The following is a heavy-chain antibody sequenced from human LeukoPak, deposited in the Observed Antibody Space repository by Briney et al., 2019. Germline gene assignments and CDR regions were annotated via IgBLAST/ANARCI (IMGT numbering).Heavy chain of an antibody. D-gene: IGHD3-3*01. CDR2: MNPNSGNT. V-gene: IGHV1-8*01. Sequence: ASVKVSCKASGYTFTSYDINWVRQATGQGLEWMGWMNPNSGNTGYAQKFQGRVTMTRNTSISTAYMELSSLRSENTAVYYCARGPRLTIFGVVIIRARGWFDPWGQGTLVTVSS. CDR3: ARGPRLTIFGVVIIRARGWFDP. CDR1: GYTFTSYD. J-gene: IGHJ5*02.